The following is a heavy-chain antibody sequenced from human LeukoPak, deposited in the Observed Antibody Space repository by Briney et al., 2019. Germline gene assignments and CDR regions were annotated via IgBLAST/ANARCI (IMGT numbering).Heavy chain of an antibody. D-gene: IGHD3-10*01. CDR1: GFTFSNYW. CDR3: ARDLAGHYYGSGSSFDY. Sequence: TGGPLRLSCAASGFTFSNYWMSWVRQAPGKGLEWVANIREDGSEKYYVDSVKGQFTISRDNAKNSLFLQMDSLRAEDTAVYYCARDLAGHYYGSGSSFDYWGQGTLVTVS. CDR2: IREDGSEK. J-gene: IGHJ4*02. V-gene: IGHV3-7*01.